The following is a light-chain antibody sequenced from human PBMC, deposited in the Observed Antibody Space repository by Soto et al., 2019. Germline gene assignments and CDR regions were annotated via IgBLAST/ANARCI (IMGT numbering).Light chain of an antibody. V-gene: IGKV3-20*01. J-gene: IGKJ5*01. CDR1: QSVSSSY. CDR3: QHYGNSPAT. CDR2: AAS. Sequence: EIVLTQSPGTLSLSPGERAALSCRASQSVSSSYLAWYQQKPGQAPRLLMYAASRWATGIPDRFSGSGSGTDFTLTINRLEREDFAMYYCQHYGNSPATFGQGTRLEIK.